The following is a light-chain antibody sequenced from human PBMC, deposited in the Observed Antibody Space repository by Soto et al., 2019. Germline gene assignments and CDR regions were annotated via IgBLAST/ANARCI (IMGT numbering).Light chain of an antibody. V-gene: IGKV1-5*03. J-gene: IGKJ1*01. CDR1: QTISSW. CDR3: QQYNNWPT. Sequence: DIQMTQSPSTLSGSVGDRVTITCRASQTISSWLAWYQQKPGKAPKLLIYKASTLKSGVPSRFSGSGSGTEFTLTISSLQSEDFAVYHCQQYNNWPTFGQGTKVDIK. CDR2: KAS.